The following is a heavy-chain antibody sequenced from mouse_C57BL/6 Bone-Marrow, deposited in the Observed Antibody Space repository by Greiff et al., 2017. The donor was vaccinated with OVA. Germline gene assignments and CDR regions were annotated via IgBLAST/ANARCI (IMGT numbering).Heavy chain of an antibody. CDR3: ARGGIYYGNYVGY. Sequence: QVQLKQPGAELVKPGASVKLSCKASGYTFTSYWMHWVMQRPGQGLEWIGMIHPNSGSTNYNEKFKSKATLTVDKSSSTAYMQLSSLTSEDSAVYYCARGGIYYGNYVGYWGQGTTLTVSS. CDR1: GYTFTSYW. CDR2: IHPNSGST. J-gene: IGHJ2*01. D-gene: IGHD2-1*01. V-gene: IGHV1-64*01.